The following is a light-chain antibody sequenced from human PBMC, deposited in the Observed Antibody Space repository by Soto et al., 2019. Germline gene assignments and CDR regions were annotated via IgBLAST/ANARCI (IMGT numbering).Light chain of an antibody. J-gene: IGLJ1*01. Sequence: QSVLTQPPSVSAAPGQKVTISCSGSTSNIGNNYVSWFQQLPGTAPKLLIYENDKRPSGIPDRFSGSTSGTSATLGITGLQTGAESDYNCGTWDSSLRGYVVATGNK. CDR2: END. CDR3: GTWDSSLRGYV. V-gene: IGLV1-51*02. CDR1: TSNIGNNY.